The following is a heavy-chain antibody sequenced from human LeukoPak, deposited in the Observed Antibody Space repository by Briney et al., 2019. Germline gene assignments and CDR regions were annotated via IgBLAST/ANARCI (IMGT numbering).Heavy chain of an antibody. Sequence: PGGSLRLSCAASGLTFDDYAMHWVRQAPGKGLEWVSGISWNSGSIGYADSVKGRFTISRDNAKNSLYLQMNSLRAEDTALYYCAKDSTPHSHYYDSSGYGYWGQGTLVTVSS. V-gene: IGHV3-9*01. D-gene: IGHD3-22*01. CDR1: GLTFDDYA. J-gene: IGHJ4*02. CDR2: ISWNSGSI. CDR3: AKDSTPHSHYYDSSGYGY.